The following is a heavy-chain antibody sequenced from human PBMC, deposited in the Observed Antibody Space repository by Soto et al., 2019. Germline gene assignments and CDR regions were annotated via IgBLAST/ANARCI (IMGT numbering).Heavy chain of an antibody. CDR1: GGTFSSYA. D-gene: IGHD4-17*01. V-gene: IGHV1-69*12. J-gene: IGHJ5*02. CDR3: ARRVVLTTVTGRWFDP. Sequence: QVQLVQSGAEVKKPGSSVKVSCKASGGTFSSYAISWVRQAPGQGLEWMGGIIPIFGTANYAQKFQGRVTSTADESTSTAYMELSSLRSEDTAVYYCARRVVLTTVTGRWFDPWGQGTLVTVSS. CDR2: IIPIFGTA.